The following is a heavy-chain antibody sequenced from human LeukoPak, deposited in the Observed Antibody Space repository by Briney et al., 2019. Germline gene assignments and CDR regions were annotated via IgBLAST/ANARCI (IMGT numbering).Heavy chain of an antibody. V-gene: IGHV3-23*01. J-gene: IGHJ5*02. Sequence: GGSLRLSCAASGFTFNNYAMSWVRQAPGMGLEWVSAISGSGGSTYYADSVKGRFTISRDNPQNTLYLHMNSLRAEDTAVYYCAKELSGIAVAGTVDPWGQGTLVTVSS. D-gene: IGHD6-19*01. CDR1: GFTFNNYA. CDR2: ISGSGGST. CDR3: AKELSGIAVAGTVDP.